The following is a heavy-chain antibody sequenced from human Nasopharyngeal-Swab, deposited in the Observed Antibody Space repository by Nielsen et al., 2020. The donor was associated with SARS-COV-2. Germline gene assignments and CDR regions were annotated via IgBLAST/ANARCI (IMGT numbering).Heavy chain of an antibody. V-gene: IGHV4-59*01. CDR1: GGSISSYY. CDR3: ARGYYDSSGWVDYYYYYMDV. J-gene: IGHJ6*03. Sequence: SETLSLTCTVSGGSISSYYWSWTRQPPGKGLEWSGYIYYSGSTNYNPSLKSRVTISVDTSKNQFSLKLSSVTAADTAVYYCARGYYDSSGWVDYYYYYMDVWGKGTTVTVSS. CDR2: IYYSGST. D-gene: IGHD3-22*01.